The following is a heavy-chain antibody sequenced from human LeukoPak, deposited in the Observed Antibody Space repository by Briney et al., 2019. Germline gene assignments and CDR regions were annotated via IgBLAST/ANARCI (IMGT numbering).Heavy chain of an antibody. Sequence: PGGSLRLSCAASGFTFSSYSMNWARQAPGKGLEWVSSISSSSSYIYYADSVKGRFTISRDNAKNSLYLQMNSLRAEDTAVYYCARDSLPAAIGIFDYWGQGTLVTVSS. CDR2: ISSSSSYI. CDR1: GFTFSSYS. J-gene: IGHJ4*02. V-gene: IGHV3-21*01. D-gene: IGHD2-2*01. CDR3: ARDSLPAAIGIFDY.